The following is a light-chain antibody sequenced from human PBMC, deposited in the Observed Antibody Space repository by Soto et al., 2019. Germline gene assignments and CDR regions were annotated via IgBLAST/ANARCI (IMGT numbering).Light chain of an antibody. V-gene: IGLV2-14*01. CDR3: SSYTSSSTL. CDR1: CSDVGGYNY. CDR2: EVS. Sequence: SALTQPAAVSGSTGQSITISCTGTCSDVGGYNYVSWYQQHPGKAPKLMIYEVSNRPSGVSNRFSGSKSGNTASLTISGLQAEDEADYYCSSYTSSSTLFGTGTKVTVL. J-gene: IGLJ1*01.